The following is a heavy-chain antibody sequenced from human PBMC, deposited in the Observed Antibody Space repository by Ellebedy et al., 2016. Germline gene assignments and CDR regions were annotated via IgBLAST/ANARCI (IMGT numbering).Heavy chain of an antibody. J-gene: IGHJ4*02. D-gene: IGHD2-21*02. Sequence: SETLSLXXAVYGGSFSGYYWSWIRQPPGKGLEWIGEINHSGSTNYNPSLKSRVTISVDTSKNQFSLKLSSVTAADTAVYYCARDLAVTPGYWGQGTLVTVSS. CDR1: GGSFSGYY. V-gene: IGHV4-34*01. CDR3: ARDLAVTPGY. CDR2: INHSGST.